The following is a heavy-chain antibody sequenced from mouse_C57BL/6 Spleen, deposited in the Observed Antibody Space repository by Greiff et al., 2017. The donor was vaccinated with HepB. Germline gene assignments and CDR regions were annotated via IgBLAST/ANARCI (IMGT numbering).Heavy chain of an antibody. J-gene: IGHJ1*03. D-gene: IGHD1-1*01. CDR1: GFNIKDYY. Sequence: EVQLQQSGAELVRPGASVKLSCTASGFNIKDYYMHWVKQRPEQGLEWIGRIDPEDGDTEYAPKFQGKATMTADTSSHTAYLQLSSLTSEDTAVYYCATTYYYGSSYGYFDVWGTGTTVTVSS. V-gene: IGHV14-1*01. CDR2: IDPEDGDT. CDR3: ATTYYYGSSYGYFDV.